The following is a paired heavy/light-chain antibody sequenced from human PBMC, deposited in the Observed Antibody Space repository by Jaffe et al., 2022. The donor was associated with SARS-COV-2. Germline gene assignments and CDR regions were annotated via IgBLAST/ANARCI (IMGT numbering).Heavy chain of an antibody. CDR3: ARIVPAGATDY. CDR2: VSNSGSST. D-gene: IGHD6-13*01. V-gene: IGHV3-23*01. Sequence: EVQLLESGGGLVQPGGSLRLSCAASGFTFSSYAMTWVRQAPGRGLEWVSSVSNSGSSTNYADSVKGRFTISRDNSKNTLYLQMNSLRADDTAVYYCARIVPAGATDYWGQGTLVTVSS. CDR1: GFTFSSYA. J-gene: IGHJ4*02.
Light chain of an antibody. CDR3: ETWDSNTRL. Sequence: QPVLTQSSSASASLGSSVKLTCTLTSGHSSDIIAWHQQQPGKAPRYLMKIEGSGSYDKGSGVPDRFSGSRSGADRYLSISNLQSEDEADYYCETWDSNTRLFGAGTKVTVL. CDR2: IEGSGSY. V-gene: IGLV4-60*03. J-gene: IGLJ1*01. CDR1: SGHSSDI.